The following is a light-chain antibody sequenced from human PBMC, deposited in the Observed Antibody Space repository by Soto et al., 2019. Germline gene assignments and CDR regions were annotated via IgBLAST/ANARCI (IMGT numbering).Light chain of an antibody. V-gene: IGKV3-20*01. J-gene: IGKJ5*01. CDR3: QQYGRSLT. Sequence: ETLLTQSPDTLSLSPGERATLSCRASQSVSSNYLAWYQQKPGQAPRLLIYGASSRATGIPNKFSGSGSGTDFTLSISRLEPEDFAVYYCQQYGRSLTFGQGTRLEI. CDR2: GAS. CDR1: QSVSSNY.